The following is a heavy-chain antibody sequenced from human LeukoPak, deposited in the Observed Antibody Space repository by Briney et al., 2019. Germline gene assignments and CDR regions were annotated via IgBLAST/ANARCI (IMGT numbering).Heavy chain of an antibody. V-gene: IGHV1-2*02. CDR2: INPNSGGT. D-gene: IGHD3-3*01. CDR3: ARGTKTTIFGVVNFF. CDR1: GYTFTGYY. J-gene: IGHJ4*02. Sequence: ASVKVSCKASGYTFTGYYMHWVRQAPGQGLEWMGWINPNSGGTNYAQKFQGRVTMTRDTSISTAYMELSRLRSDDTAVYYCARGTKTTIFGVVNFFWGQGTLVTVSS.